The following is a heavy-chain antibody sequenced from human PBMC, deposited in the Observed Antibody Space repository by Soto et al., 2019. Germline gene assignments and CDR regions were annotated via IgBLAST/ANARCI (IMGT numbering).Heavy chain of an antibody. V-gene: IGHV3-15*01. CDR1: GFTFTKAW. CDR3: TTEGPGYCSGGSCYAIDY. Sequence: PGGSLRLSCAASGFTFTKAWMSWVRQAPGKGLEWVGRIKSKTDGGTTDYAAPVKGRFTISRDDSKNTHYLQMNSLKTEDTAVYYCTTEGPGYCSGGSCYAIDYWGQGTLVTVSS. D-gene: IGHD2-15*01. J-gene: IGHJ4*02. CDR2: IKSKTDGGTT.